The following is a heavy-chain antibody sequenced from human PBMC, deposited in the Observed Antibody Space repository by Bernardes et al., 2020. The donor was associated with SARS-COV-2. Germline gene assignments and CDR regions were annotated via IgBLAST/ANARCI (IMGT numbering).Heavy chain of an antibody. Sequence: SETLSLTCTVSGGSISPYYWNWIRQPPGKGLEWIGYIYHSGSTNYNPSLESRVTISVDTSKNQFSLKLSSVTAADTTVYYCARHPYYYDSSGYHYDYWGQGTLVTVSS. CDR3: ARHPYYYDSSGYHYDY. J-gene: IGHJ4*02. V-gene: IGHV4-59*01. CDR2: IYHSGST. D-gene: IGHD3-22*01. CDR1: GGSISPYY.